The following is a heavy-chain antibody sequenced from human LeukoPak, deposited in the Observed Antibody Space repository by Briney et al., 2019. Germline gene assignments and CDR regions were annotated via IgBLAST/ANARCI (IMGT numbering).Heavy chain of an antibody. CDR1: GGSISSGDYY. J-gene: IGHJ5*02. Sequence: PSETLSLTCTVSGGSISSGDYYWSWIRQPPGKGLEWIGYIYYSGSTYYNPSLKSRVTISVDTSKNQFSLKLSSVTAADTAVYYCARAAYYDSSGYHEGGWFDPWGQGTLVTVSS. CDR3: ARAAYYDSSGYHEGGWFDP. V-gene: IGHV4-30-4*08. CDR2: IYYSGST. D-gene: IGHD3-22*01.